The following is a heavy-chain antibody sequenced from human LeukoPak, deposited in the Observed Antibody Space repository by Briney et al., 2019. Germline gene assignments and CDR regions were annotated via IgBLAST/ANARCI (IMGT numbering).Heavy chain of an antibody. CDR2: FEPEDGET. D-gene: IGHD5-24*01. CDR1: GDTLIDLS. J-gene: IGHJ3*02. CDR3: ATLRSQKDKLATIWTHDDLDI. V-gene: IGHV1-24*01. Sequence: ASVKVSCKVSGDTLIDLSIHWVRQTPGEGPEWMGGFEPEDGETLYAQKFQGRVTMTEDTSTDTAYMELFSLSSEDTAVYYCATLRSQKDKLATIWTHDDLDIWGQGTLVTVSS.